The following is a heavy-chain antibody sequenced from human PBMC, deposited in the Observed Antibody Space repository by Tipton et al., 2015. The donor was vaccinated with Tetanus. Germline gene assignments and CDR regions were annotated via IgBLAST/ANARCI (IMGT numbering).Heavy chain of an antibody. V-gene: IGHV4-31*03. CDR2: IYYTDYT. Sequence: TLSLTCTVSGASINAGGYLWTWVRQHPGKGLEWIGHIYYTDYTSYTPSLDSRVRISVNTSKNFFSLRLTSVTAADTAVYYCARDRHPYRISGAFRGNDALDIWGPGALVTVSS. CDR3: ARDRHPYRISGAFRGNDALDI. J-gene: IGHJ3*02. D-gene: IGHD1-26*01. CDR1: GASINAGGYL.